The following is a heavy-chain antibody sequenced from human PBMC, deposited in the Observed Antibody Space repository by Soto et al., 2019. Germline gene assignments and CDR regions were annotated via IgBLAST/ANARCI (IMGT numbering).Heavy chain of an antibody. CDR3: GKDACGDNCADPGGFDY. V-gene: IGHV3-33*06. J-gene: IGHJ4*02. CDR2: IWYDGSQQ. D-gene: IGHD2-21*02. CDR1: GFDFSGRG. Sequence: QVQLVESGGGVVQPGRSLRLSCAASGFDFSGRGMHWVRQAPGKGLEWVAVIWYDGSQQFYGDSVRGRFTISRDNSKNMVYLQMDSLRVEDMAVYYCGKDACGDNCADPGGFDYWGQGTLVTVSS.